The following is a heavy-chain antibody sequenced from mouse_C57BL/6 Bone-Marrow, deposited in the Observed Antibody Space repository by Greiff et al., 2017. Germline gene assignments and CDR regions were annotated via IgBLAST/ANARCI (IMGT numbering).Heavy chain of an antibody. CDR3: AKGYRGFAY. Sequence: LQQSGPELVKPGASVKISCKASGYAFSSSWMNWVKQRPGKGLEWIGRIYPGDGDTNYNGKFKGKATLTADKSSSTAYMQLSSLTSEDSAVYFCAKGYRGFAYWGQGTLVTVSA. V-gene: IGHV1-82*01. CDR2: IYPGDGDT. CDR1: GYAFSSSW. D-gene: IGHD2-12*01. J-gene: IGHJ3*01.